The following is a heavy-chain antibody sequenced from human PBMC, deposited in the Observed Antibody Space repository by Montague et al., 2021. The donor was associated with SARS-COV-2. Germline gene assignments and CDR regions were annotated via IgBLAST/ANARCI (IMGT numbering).Heavy chain of an antibody. CDR1: GASFGRYY. D-gene: IGHD2-15*01. CDR3: ARLGDGIVSSPILGLGPYYSFTYLRF. Sequence: SETLSLTCAVSGASFGRYYWSWIRHPPGKCLEWTGEISLSGNTKYNPFLQTRVSISLDTSRNQFSRKVSSVTAAYTAIYYCARLGDGIVSSPILGLGPYYSFTYLRFWGKGTPVSVAS. V-gene: IGHV4-34*01. J-gene: IGHJ6*04. CDR2: ISLSGNT.